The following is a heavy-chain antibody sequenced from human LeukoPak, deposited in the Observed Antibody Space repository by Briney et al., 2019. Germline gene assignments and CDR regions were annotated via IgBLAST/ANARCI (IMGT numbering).Heavy chain of an antibody. Sequence: GGSLRLSCAASGFTFSSYGMSWVRQAPGKGLEWVSAISGSGGSTYYADSVKGRFTISRDNSKNTLYLQMNSLRAEDTAVYYCAKESRGVVKGEYYFDYWGQGTPVTVSS. J-gene: IGHJ4*02. CDR2: ISGSGGST. CDR1: GFTFSSYG. D-gene: IGHD3-16*01. V-gene: IGHV3-23*01. CDR3: AKESRGVVKGEYYFDY.